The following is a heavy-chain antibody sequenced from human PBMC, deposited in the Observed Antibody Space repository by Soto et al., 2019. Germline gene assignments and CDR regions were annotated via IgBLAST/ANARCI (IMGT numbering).Heavy chain of an antibody. CDR3: ARVGPRAVKQKTKFDP. CDR2: INHSGST. V-gene: IGHV4-34*01. Sequence: PSETLSLTCAVYGGSFSGYYWSWIRQPPGKGLEWIGEINHSGSTNYNPSLKSRVTISVDTSKNQFSLKLSSVTAADTAVYYCARVGPRAVKQKTKFDPWGQGTLVTVSS. J-gene: IGHJ5*02. CDR1: GGSFSGYY. D-gene: IGHD1-26*01.